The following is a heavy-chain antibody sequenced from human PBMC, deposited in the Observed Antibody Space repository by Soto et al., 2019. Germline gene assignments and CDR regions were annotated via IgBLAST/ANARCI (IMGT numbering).Heavy chain of an antibody. CDR3: ASFDSSSWYSSVYYYYGMDV. CDR2: IYYSGST. CDR1: GGSISSSSYY. J-gene: IGHJ6*02. Sequence: QLQLQESGPGLVKPSETLSLTCTVSGGSISSSSYYWGWIRQPPGKGLEWIGSIYYSGSTYSNPSLKSLVTISVDTSKNQFSLKRSSVTAADTAVYYCASFDSSSWYSSVYYYYGMDVWGQGTTVTVSS. D-gene: IGHD6-13*01. V-gene: IGHV4-39*01.